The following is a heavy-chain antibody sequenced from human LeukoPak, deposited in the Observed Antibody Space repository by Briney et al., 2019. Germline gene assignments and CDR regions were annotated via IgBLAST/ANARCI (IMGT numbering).Heavy chain of an antibody. J-gene: IGHJ4*02. Sequence: GGSLGLSCAASGFTFSSYWMSWVRQAPGKGLEWVANIKQDGSEKYYVDSVKGRFTISRDNAKNSLYLQMNSLRAEDTAVYYCARDRYSGSPTTIFDYWGQGTLVTVSS. D-gene: IGHD1-26*01. CDR2: IKQDGSEK. V-gene: IGHV3-7*03. CDR3: ARDRYSGSPTTIFDY. CDR1: GFTFSSYW.